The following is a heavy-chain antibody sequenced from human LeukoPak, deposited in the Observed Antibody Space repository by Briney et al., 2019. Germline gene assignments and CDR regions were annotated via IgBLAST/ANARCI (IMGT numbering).Heavy chain of an antibody. Sequence: GSLRLSCAASGFTFSSYGMHWARQAPGKGLEWVAILHYDGSRKYYADSVKGRFTISRDNSKNTLYLQMNSLRPVDPAVYYCAKDLCASCYGFDYWGQGTLVTVSS. CDR2: LHYDGSRK. D-gene: IGHD2-2*01. V-gene: IGHV3-30*02. CDR3: AKDLCASCYGFDY. CDR1: GFTFSSYG. J-gene: IGHJ4*02.